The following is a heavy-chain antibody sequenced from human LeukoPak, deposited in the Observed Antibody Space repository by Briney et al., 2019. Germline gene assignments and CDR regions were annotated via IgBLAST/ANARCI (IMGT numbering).Heavy chain of an antibody. CDR3: AGDLISGSGSLGY. J-gene: IGHJ4*02. D-gene: IGHD3-10*01. Sequence: GGSLRLSCAASGFTVSSNYMSWVRQALGKGLEWVSVIYSGGSTYYADSVKGRFTISRDNSKNTLYLQMNSLRAEDTAVYYCAGDLISGSGSLGYWGQGTLVTVSS. CDR2: IYSGGST. CDR1: GFTVSSNY. V-gene: IGHV3-66*01.